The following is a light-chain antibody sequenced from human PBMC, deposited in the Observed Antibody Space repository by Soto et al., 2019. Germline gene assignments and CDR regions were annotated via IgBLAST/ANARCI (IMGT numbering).Light chain of an antibody. Sequence: VFPRCRGTLPLCLGERRKLSLRASQSISRYLAWYQQKPGQGPRLLIYGASSRATGTPDRFSGSGSRKDLTLTINRLEPEDLALYYCQQYGSSPPTFGQGTKVDIK. CDR3: QQYGSSPPT. J-gene: IGKJ1*01. CDR1: QSISRY. V-gene: IGKV3-20*01. CDR2: GAS.